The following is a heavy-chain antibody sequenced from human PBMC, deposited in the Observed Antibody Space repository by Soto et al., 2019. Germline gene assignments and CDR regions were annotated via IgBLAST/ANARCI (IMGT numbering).Heavy chain of an antibody. J-gene: IGHJ4*02. CDR2: ISPAGGTT. CDR1: GYTFTSHY. Sequence: GASVKVSCKASGYTFTSHYIHWVRQAPGQGLEWMGIISPAGGTTTYAQRVQDRVTMTRDTSTSTVYMELSSLRSEDTAMYYCARDLLRAGTGAYLDSFGQGTLVT. V-gene: IGHV1-46*01. D-gene: IGHD6-13*01. CDR3: ARDLLRAGTGAYLDS.